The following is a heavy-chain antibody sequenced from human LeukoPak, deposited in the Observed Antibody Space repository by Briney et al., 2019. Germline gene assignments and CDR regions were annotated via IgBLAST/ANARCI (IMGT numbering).Heavy chain of an antibody. CDR2: IYYSGST. Sequence: SETLSLTCTVSGGSISSGGYYWSWIRQHPGKGLEWIGYIYYSGSTYYNPSLKSRVAISVDTSKNQFSLNMRSVTAADTAVYYCARVSAAGMDFHYGMDVWGQGTTVLVSS. CDR3: ARVSAAGMDFHYGMDV. D-gene: IGHD6-13*01. J-gene: IGHJ6*02. V-gene: IGHV4-31*03. CDR1: GGSISSGGYY.